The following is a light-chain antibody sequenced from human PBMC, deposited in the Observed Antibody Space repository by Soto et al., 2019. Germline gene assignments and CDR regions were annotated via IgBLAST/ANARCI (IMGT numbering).Light chain of an antibody. V-gene: IGLV2-11*01. CDR2: DVS. J-gene: IGLJ2*01. Sequence: QSALTQPRSVSGSPGQSVTISCTGTISDVGTYNYVSWYQQPPGKAPKLMIFDVSKRPSGVPERFSGSKSGSTASLTISGLQAEDEADYYCCSYAGGHTLFGGGTKVTVL. CDR1: ISDVGTYNY. CDR3: CSYAGGHTL.